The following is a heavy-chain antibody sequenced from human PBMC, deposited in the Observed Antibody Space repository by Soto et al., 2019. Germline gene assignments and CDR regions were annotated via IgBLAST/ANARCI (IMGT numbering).Heavy chain of an antibody. CDR1: GFTFSSYC. Sequence: EEQLVESGGGLVQPGGSLRLSCAASGFTFSSYCMHWVRQTPGKGLVWVSRINPSGSITTYADSVKGRFTISRDNAKNTLYLQMNSLGGDDTAVYYCARRPTGKYGVWNYWGQGTLVTVSS. J-gene: IGHJ4*02. CDR3: ARRPTGKYGVWNY. D-gene: IGHD2-8*01. CDR2: INPSGSIT. V-gene: IGHV3-74*01.